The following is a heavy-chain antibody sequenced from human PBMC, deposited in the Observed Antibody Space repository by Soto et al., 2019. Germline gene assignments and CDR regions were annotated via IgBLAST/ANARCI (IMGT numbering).Heavy chain of an antibody. J-gene: IGHJ6*01. CDR3: ARDYFGWLPYCIEF. CDR2: MNPHSGNT. D-gene: IGHD3-9*01. V-gene: IGHV1-8*01. Sequence: AFVKVSCKASGYTFTSYDINWVRQATGQGLVWMGWMNPHSGNTGNAQKLQGRATMTRNTSISTAYMELSSLRSEDTAVYSCARDYFGWLPYCIEFWQRGPRVAASS. CDR1: GYTFTSYD.